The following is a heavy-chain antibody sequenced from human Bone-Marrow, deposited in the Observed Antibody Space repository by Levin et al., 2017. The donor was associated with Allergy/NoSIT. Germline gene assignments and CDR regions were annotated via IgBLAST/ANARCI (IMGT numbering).Heavy chain of an antibody. Sequence: GESLKISCAASGFTFSSYAMSWVRQAPGKGLEWVSAISGSGGSTYYADSVKGRFTISRDNSKNTLYLQMNSLRAEDTAVYYCAKDPGWPEVRGTYYYYGMDVWGQGTTVTVSS. V-gene: IGHV3-23*01. CDR1: GFTFSSYA. D-gene: IGHD3-10*01. CDR2: ISGSGGST. J-gene: IGHJ6*02. CDR3: AKDPGWPEVRGTYYYYGMDV.